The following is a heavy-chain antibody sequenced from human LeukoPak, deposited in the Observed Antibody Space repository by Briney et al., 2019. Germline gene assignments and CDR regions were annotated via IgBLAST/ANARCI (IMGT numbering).Heavy chain of an antibody. CDR1: GYTFTSYA. CDR2: INPNSGGT. V-gene: IGHV1-2*02. J-gene: IGHJ5*02. CDR3: ARDDYYYDSSGYQYNWFDP. Sequence: ASVKVSCKASGYTFTSYAMHWVRQAPGQGLEWMGWINPNSGGTNYAQKFQGRVTMTRDTSISTAYMELSRLRSDDTAVYYCARDDYYYDSSGYQYNWFDPWGQGTLVTVSS. D-gene: IGHD3-22*01.